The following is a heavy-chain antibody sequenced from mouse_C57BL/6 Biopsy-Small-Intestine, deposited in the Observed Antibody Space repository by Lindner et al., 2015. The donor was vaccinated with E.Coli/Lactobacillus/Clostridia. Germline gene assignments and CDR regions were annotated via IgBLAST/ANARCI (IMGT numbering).Heavy chain of an antibody. CDR1: GFTFSDSG. Sequence: VQLQESGGGLVKPGGSRKLSCAASGFTFSDSGMHWVRQAPEKGLEWVAYISGVSSNIHYADTVKGRFTISRDNAKNTLFLQMTSLRSEDTAMYYCARGDMGLHYGVDHWGQGTSVTVSS. V-gene: IGHV5-17*01. J-gene: IGHJ4*01. CDR2: ISGVSSNI. CDR3: ARGDMGLHYGVDH.